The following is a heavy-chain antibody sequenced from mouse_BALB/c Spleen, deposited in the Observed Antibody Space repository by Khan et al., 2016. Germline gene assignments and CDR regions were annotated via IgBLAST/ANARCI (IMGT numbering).Heavy chain of an antibody. CDR1: GYTFTSYI. CDR2: INPYNDGS. CDR3: ARKNYYVSSFDWYFDV. J-gene: IGHJ1*01. V-gene: IGHV1S136*01. Sequence: VQLQQSGPELVKPGASVKMSCKASGYTFTSYIMHWVKQKPGQGLEWIGYINPYNDGSKYNEKFKGKATLTSDKSSSTAYMELSSLTSEDSAVYYCARKNYYVSSFDWYFDVWGAGTTVTVSS. D-gene: IGHD1-1*01.